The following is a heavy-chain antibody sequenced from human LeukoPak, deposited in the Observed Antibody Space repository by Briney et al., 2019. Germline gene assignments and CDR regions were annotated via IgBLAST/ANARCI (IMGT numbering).Heavy chain of an antibody. J-gene: IGHJ4*02. D-gene: IGHD6-19*01. Sequence: TGGSLRLSCAASGFTFSSYSMNCVRQAPGKGLEWVSSISSSSSYIYYADSVKGRFTISRDNAKNSLYLQMNSLRAEDTAVYYCASLPWLVRWVYYWGQGTLVTVSS. CDR2: ISSSSSYI. V-gene: IGHV3-21*01. CDR3: ASLPWLVRWVYY. CDR1: GFTFSSYS.